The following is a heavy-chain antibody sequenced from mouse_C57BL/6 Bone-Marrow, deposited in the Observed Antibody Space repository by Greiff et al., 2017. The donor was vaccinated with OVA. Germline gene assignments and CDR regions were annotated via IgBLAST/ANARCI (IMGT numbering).Heavy chain of an antibody. CDR3: AREGAYYSNYVFFFDY. CDR1: GYTFTGYW. J-gene: IGHJ2*01. Sequence: QVQLQQSGAELMKPGASVKLSCKATGYTFTGYWIEWVKQRPGHGLEWIGEILPGSGSTNYNEKFKGKATFTADTSSNTAYMQLSSLTTEDSAIYYCAREGAYYSNYVFFFDYWGHGTTLTVSS. CDR2: ILPGSGST. V-gene: IGHV1-9*01. D-gene: IGHD2-5*01.